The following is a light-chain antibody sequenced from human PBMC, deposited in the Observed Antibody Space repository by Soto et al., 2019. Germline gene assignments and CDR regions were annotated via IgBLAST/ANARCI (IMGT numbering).Light chain of an antibody. CDR2: VVS. V-gene: IGLV2-14*01. CDR3: SVYTSSDTPYV. CDR1: SSDVGAYDY. J-gene: IGLJ1*01. Sequence: QSALTQPASVSGSPGQSITISCTGTSSDVGAYDYVSWYQQHPDKAPKLIIYVVSNRPSGVSTRFSGSKSGNTASLTISGLQAEDEADYYCSVYTSSDTPYVFGTGTKMTVL.